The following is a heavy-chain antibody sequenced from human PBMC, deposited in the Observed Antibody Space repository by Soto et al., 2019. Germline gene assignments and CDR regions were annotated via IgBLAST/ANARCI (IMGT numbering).Heavy chain of an antibody. CDR3: AREGVSSSWYNYYGMDV. CDR2: INHSGST. V-gene: IGHV4-34*01. J-gene: IGHJ6*02. Sequence: SETLSLTCAVYGGSFSGYFWNWILQPPWKGLEWIGEINHSGSTNYNPSLKSRVTISIDTSKNQFSLKLSSVTAADTAVYYCAREGVSSSWYNYYGMDVWGQGTTVT. D-gene: IGHD6-13*01. CDR1: GGSFSGYF.